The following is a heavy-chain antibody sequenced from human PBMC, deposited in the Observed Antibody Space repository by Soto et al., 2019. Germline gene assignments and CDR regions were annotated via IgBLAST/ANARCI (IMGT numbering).Heavy chain of an antibody. Sequence: LRLSCAASGFTFISYSMNWVRQAPGKGLEWVSSISSSSSYIYYADSVKGRFTISRDNAKNSLYLQMNSLRAEDTAVYYCARTYYDYVWGSYRHYWYFDLWGRGTLVTVSS. CDR2: ISSSSSYI. CDR3: ARTYYDYVWGSYRHYWYFDL. J-gene: IGHJ2*01. V-gene: IGHV3-21*01. CDR1: GFTFISYS. D-gene: IGHD3-16*02.